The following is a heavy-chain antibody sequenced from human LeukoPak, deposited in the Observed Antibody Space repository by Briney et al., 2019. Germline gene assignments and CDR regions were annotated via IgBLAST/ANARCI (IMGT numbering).Heavy chain of an antibody. CDR1: GFTVSSNY. D-gene: IGHD6-6*01. CDR3: ARYSSSSGGASYYFDY. J-gene: IGHJ4*02. CDR2: IYSGGST. V-gene: IGHV3-66*02. Sequence: PGGSLRLSCAASGFTVSSNYMSWVRQAPGKGLEWVSVIYSGGSTYYADSVKGRFTISRDNSKNTLYLQMNSLRAEDTAVYYCARYSSSSGGASYYFDYWGQGTLVTVSS.